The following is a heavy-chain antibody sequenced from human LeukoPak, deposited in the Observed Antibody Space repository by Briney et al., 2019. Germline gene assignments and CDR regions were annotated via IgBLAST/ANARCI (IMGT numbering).Heavy chain of an antibody. CDR1: GYTFTGYY. D-gene: IGHD2-2*01. Sequence: GASVKVSCKASGYTFTGYYMHWVRQAPGQGLEWMGWISAYNGNTNYAQKLQGRVTMTTDTSTSTAYMELRSLRSDDTAVYYCARPRYCSSTSCYWRRYYFDYWGQGTLVTVSS. CDR2: ISAYNGNT. CDR3: ARPRYCSSTSCYWRRYYFDY. V-gene: IGHV1-18*04. J-gene: IGHJ4*02.